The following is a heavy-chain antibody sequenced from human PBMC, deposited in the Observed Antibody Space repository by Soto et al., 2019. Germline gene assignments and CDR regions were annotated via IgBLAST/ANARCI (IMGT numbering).Heavy chain of an antibody. CDR3: ARDFSMVIVAPGY. J-gene: IGHJ4*02. CDR2: IWSGGSNT. CDR1: GFTFSSYA. V-gene: IGHV3-33*01. D-gene: IGHD5-12*01. Sequence: QVQLVESGGGVVQPGRSLRLSCAASGFTFSSYAMHWVRQAPGKGLEWVGFIWSGGSNTFYAESLKGRFTISRDNSKNTVYLQINALRVEDTAVYYCARDFSMVIVAPGYWGQGTLVTVSS.